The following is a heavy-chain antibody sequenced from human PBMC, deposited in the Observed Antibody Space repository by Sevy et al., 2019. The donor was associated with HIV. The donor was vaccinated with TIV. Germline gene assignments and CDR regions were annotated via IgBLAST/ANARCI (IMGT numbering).Heavy chain of an antibody. CDR2: IKQDGSEQ. Sequence: GGSLRLSCAASGFSFSSYWMSWVRQAPGKGLEWVANIKQDGSEQYYVDSVKGRFTISRDNAKNSLDLQMNSLRAEDTALYYCATDLLSGTNFWGQGTLVTVSS. V-gene: IGHV3-7*01. CDR3: ATDLLSGTNF. CDR1: GFSFSSYW. J-gene: IGHJ4*02.